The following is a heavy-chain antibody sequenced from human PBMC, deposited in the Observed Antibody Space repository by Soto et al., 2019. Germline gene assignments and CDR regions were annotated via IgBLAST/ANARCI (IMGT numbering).Heavy chain of an antibody. D-gene: IGHD3-22*01. CDR1: GFTFSIYS. CDR3: VKGEYYYDSSGYYPFDY. J-gene: IGHJ4*02. Sequence: GGSLRLSCSASGFTFSIYSMHWVRQAPGKGLEYVSSISINGGSTHYADSVKSRFTISRDNSKNTQYLQMSSLRADDTALYYCVKGEYYYDSSGYYPFDYWGQGTLVTVSS. V-gene: IGHV3-64D*06. CDR2: ISINGGST.